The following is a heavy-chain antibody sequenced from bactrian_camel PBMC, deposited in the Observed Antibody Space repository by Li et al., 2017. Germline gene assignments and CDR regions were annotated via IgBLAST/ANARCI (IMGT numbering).Heavy chain of an antibody. CDR2: ANGGGSNT. J-gene: IGHJ4*01. CDR1: GFTFSLYA. V-gene: IGHV3S40*01. Sequence: DVQLVESGGGLVQPGGSLRLSCAASGFTFSLYAMSWVRQGPGKGLEWVSAANGGGSNTYYADSVKGRFTISRDNAKNTLYLQLNSLKSEDTGMYYCAKERLFSHSAAWNEYIGQGTQVTVS. D-gene: IGHD2*01.